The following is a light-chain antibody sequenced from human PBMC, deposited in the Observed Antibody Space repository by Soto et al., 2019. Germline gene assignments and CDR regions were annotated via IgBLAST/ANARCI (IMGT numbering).Light chain of an antibody. CDR3: KYDKSIT. CDR1: QSLLHSNGYNY. Sequence: DIVMTQSPLSLPVTPGEPASISCRSSQSLLHSNGYNYLDWYLQKPGQSPQLLIYLGSNRASGVPDRFSGSGSGTDFTLKISRVEAEDVGVYCEKYDKSITFGGGTKVDIK. J-gene: IGKJ4*01. CDR2: LGS. V-gene: IGKV2-28*01.